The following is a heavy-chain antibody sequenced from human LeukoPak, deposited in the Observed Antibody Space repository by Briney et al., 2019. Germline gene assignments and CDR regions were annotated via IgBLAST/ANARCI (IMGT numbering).Heavy chain of an antibody. V-gene: IGHV1-18*01. J-gene: IGHJ4*02. CDR1: GYTFNIYG. CDR2: ISAYNGNT. CDR3: ARDRGEYYFDY. Sequence: ASVKVSCKASGYTFNIYGISWVRQAPGQGLEWMGWISAYNGNTDYTQKLQGRVTMTTDTSTTTAYMELRSLRSDDTAVYYCARDRGEYYFDYWGQGTLVTVSS. D-gene: IGHD3-16*01.